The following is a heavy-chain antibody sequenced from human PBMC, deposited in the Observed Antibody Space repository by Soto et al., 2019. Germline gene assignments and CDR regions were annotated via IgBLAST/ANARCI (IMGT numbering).Heavy chain of an antibody. Sequence: EVQLLQSGGGLVQPGESLRLSCAASGFIFSSYTMNWVRQAPGKGLEWVSVISGSGGSPYQADSVQGRFTISRDNPKNTLYLQMNSLRAEDTAIYYCAKARCSSATCYVPDYWGQGTLVTVSS. J-gene: IGHJ4*02. CDR1: GFIFSSYT. V-gene: IGHV3-23*01. CDR2: ISGSGGSP. D-gene: IGHD2-2*01. CDR3: AKARCSSATCYVPDY.